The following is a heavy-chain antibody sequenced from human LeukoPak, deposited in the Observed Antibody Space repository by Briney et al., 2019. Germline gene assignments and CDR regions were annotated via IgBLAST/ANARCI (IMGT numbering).Heavy chain of an antibody. CDR1: GGTFSSYA. Sequence: SVKVSCKASGGTFSSYAIIWVRQAPGQGLEWMGGIIPIFGTANYAQKFQGRVTITTDESTSTAYMELSSLRSEDTAVYYCAREVGYCSSTSCPFDYWGQGTLVTVSS. D-gene: IGHD2-2*03. J-gene: IGHJ4*02. CDR2: IIPIFGTA. V-gene: IGHV1-69*05. CDR3: AREVGYCSSTSCPFDY.